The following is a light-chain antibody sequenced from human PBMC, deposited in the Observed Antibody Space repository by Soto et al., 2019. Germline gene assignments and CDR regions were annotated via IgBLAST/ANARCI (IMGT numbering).Light chain of an antibody. CDR2: RAS. V-gene: IGKV3-20*01. Sequence: EIVLTQSPGTLSLSPGETATLSCRASQSINNNFLAWHQQRPGQAPRLLIFRASNRASGIPDRFRGSRSGTDFTLTITRLEPEDFAVYYCQQYTNAPRTFGQGTKVEIK. CDR3: QQYTNAPRT. J-gene: IGKJ1*01. CDR1: QSINNNF.